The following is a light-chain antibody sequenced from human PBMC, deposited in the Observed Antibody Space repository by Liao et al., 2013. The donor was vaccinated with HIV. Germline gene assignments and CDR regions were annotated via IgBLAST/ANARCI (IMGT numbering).Light chain of an antibody. CDR1: KLGDKY. J-gene: IGLJ1*01. Sequence: SYELTQPPSVSVSPGQTANITCSGDKLGDKYACWSQQKPGQSPVLVIYQDNKRPSGIPERFSGSNSGNTATLTISGTQAMDEADYYCQAWDSSAAGVFGTGTKVTVL. CDR3: QAWDSSAAGV. CDR2: QDN. V-gene: IGLV3-1*01.